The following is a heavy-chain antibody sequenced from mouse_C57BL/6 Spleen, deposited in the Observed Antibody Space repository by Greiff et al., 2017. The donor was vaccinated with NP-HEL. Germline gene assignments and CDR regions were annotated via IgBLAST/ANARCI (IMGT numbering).Heavy chain of an antibody. V-gene: IGHV1-52*01. CDR3: ARSDDYYFDY. D-gene: IGHD2-4*01. CDR1: GYTFTSYW. CDR2: IDPSDSET. J-gene: IGHJ2*01. Sequence: QVQLQQSGAELVRPGSSVKLSCKASGYTFTSYWMHWVKQRPIQGLEWIGNIDPSDSETHYNQKFKDKATLTVDKSSSTAYMQLSSLTSEDSAVYYCARSDDYYFDYWGQGTTLTVSS.